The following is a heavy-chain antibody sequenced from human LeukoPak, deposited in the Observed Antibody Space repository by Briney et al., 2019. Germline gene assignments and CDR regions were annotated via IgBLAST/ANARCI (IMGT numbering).Heavy chain of an antibody. J-gene: IGHJ6*02. CDR3: ARGLTGYYPYYGMDV. V-gene: IGHV4-59*12. Sequence: SETLSLTCTVSGGSISSYYWSWIRQPPGKGLEWIGYIYYSGSTNYNPSLKSRVTISVDTSKNQFSLKLSSVTAADTAVYYCARGLTGYYPYYGMDVWGQGTTVTVSS. CDR2: IYYSGST. CDR1: GGSISSYY. D-gene: IGHD3-9*01.